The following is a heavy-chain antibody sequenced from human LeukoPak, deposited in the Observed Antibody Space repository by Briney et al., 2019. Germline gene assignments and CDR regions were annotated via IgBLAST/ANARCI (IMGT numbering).Heavy chain of an antibody. Sequence: GGSLRLSCAASGFTFSSYSMNWVRQAAGKGLEWVSSISSSSSYIYYADSVKGRFTISRDNAKNSLYLQMNSLRAEDTAVYYCARSMGATTYFDYWGQGTLVTVSS. J-gene: IGHJ4*02. V-gene: IGHV3-21*01. CDR1: GFTFSSYS. D-gene: IGHD1-26*01. CDR3: ARSMGATTYFDY. CDR2: ISSSSSYI.